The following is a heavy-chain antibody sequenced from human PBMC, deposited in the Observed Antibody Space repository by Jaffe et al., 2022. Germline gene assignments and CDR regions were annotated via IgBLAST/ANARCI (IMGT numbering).Heavy chain of an antibody. Sequence: QVQLVQSGSELKKPGASVKVSCKASGYTFTSYAMNWVRQAPGQGLEWMGWINTNTGNPTYAQGFTGRFVFSLDTSVSTAYLQISSLKAEDTAVYYCARGPRITMVQGVIIRPEYYFDYWGQGTLVTVSS. CDR2: INTNTGNP. CDR1: GYTFTSYA. D-gene: IGHD3-10*01. J-gene: IGHJ4*02. V-gene: IGHV7-4-1*02. CDR3: ARGPRITMVQGVIIRPEYYFDY.